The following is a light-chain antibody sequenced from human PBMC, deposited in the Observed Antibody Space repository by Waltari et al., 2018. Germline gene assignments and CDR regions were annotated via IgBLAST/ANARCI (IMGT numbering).Light chain of an antibody. CDR2: EVN. V-gene: IGLV2-14*01. CDR1: SSDVGGYNY. CDR3: SSYRTTNTWV. Sequence: QSALTQPASVSGSPGQSITISCTGTSSDVGGYNYVSWYQQRPGTAPTLIIYEVNNRPSGVSNRLSGSKSGHTASLTISGLQPEDEADCYCSSYRTTNTWVFGGGTKLTVL. J-gene: IGLJ3*02.